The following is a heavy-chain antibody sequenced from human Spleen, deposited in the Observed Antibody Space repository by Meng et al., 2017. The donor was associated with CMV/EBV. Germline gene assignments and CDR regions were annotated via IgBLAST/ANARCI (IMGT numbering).Heavy chain of an antibody. D-gene: IGHD6-19*01. CDR3: ASNPSSGWDYYYYGMDV. CDR2: ISYDGSNK. CDR1: GFTFSSYA. J-gene: IGHJ6*02. Sequence: LSLTCAASGFTFSSYAMHWVRQAPGKGLEWVAVISYDGSNKYYADSVKGRFTISRDNSKNTLYLQMNSLRAEDTAVYYCASNPSSGWDYYYYGMDVWGQGTTVTVSS. V-gene: IGHV3-30*04.